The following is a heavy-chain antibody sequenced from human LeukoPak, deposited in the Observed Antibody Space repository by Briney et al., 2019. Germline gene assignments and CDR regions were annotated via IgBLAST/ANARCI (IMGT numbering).Heavy chain of an antibody. CDR1: GGSFSGYY. J-gene: IGHJ4*02. Sequence: SETLSPTCAVYGGSFSGYYWSWIRQPPGKGLEWIGEINHSGSTNYNPSLKSRVTISVDTSKNQFSLKLSSVTAADTAVYYCARTTYVWGSYRLDYWGQGTLVTVSS. V-gene: IGHV4-34*01. CDR3: ARTTYVWGSYRLDY. D-gene: IGHD3-16*02. CDR2: INHSGST.